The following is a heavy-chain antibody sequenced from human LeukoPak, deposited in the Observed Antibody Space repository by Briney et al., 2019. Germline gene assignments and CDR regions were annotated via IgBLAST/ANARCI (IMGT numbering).Heavy chain of an antibody. Sequence: GGSLRLSCAASGFTFSSYGMHWVRQAPGKGLEWVAFIRYDGSNKYYADSVKGRFTISRDNSKNTLYLQMNSLRAEDTAVYYCAKEKGITSSAVYYWGQGTLVTVSS. D-gene: IGHD3-10*01. CDR3: AKEKGITSSAVYY. CDR2: IRYDGSNK. CDR1: GFTFSSYG. V-gene: IGHV3-30*02. J-gene: IGHJ4*02.